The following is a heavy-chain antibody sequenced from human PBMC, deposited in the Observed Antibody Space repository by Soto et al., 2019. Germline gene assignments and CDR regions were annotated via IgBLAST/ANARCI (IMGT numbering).Heavy chain of an antibody. Sequence: EVQLLESGGGLVQPGGSLRLSCAASGFTFSSYGMTWVRQAPGKGLEWVSFSSATGAGTYYADSVKGRFTISRDNSKNPPYLQMASLRADDTAVYYCAKDRRAGGNYGFYSDFWGQGALVIVSS. CDR2: SSATGAGT. J-gene: IGHJ4*02. CDR3: AKDRRAGGNYGFYSDF. CDR1: GFTFSSYG. V-gene: IGHV3-23*01. D-gene: IGHD1-7*01.